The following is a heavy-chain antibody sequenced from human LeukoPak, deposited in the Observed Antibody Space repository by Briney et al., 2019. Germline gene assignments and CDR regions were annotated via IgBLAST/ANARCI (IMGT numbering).Heavy chain of an antibody. D-gene: IGHD2-15*01. CDR2: IYYSGST. CDR1: GGSIRSSSYY. V-gene: IGHV4-39*07. J-gene: IGHJ4*02. CDR3: VSEGGDFDY. Sequence: SETLSLTCTVAGGSIRSSSYYWGWIRQPPGKGLEWIGSIYYSGSTYYNPSLKSRVTISVDTSKNQFSLKLSSVTAADTAVYYCVSEGGDFDYWGQGTLVTVSS.